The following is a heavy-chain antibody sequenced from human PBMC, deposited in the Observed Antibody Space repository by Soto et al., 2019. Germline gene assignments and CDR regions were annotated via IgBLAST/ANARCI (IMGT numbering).Heavy chain of an antibody. CDR2: IYCSGST. CDR1: GGSISSGGYY. CDR3: ATATVPTYNWFDP. Sequence: QVQLQESGPGLVKPSQTLSLTCTVSGGSISSGGYYWSWIRQHPGKGLEWIGYIYCSGSTYYNPSLKSRVTISVETSKNQFPLTLSSVAAADTAVYYWATATVPTYNWFDPWGQGTLVTVSS. J-gene: IGHJ5*02. V-gene: IGHV4-31*03. D-gene: IGHD4-17*01.